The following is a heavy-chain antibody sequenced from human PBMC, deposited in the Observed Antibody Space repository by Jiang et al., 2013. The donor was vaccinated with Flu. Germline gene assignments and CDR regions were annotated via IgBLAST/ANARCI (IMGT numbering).Heavy chain of an antibody. J-gene: IGHJ4*02. V-gene: IGHV3-21*01. CDR3: ARDLDHDY. CDR1: GFTFSTYT. D-gene: IGHD1-1*01. CDR2: ISSGSSYI. Sequence: VQLLESGGGLVKPGGSLRLSCAASGFTFSTYTMNWVRQAPGKGLEWVSSISSGSSYIYYADSVKGRFTISRDNAKNSLYLQMTSLRAGDTALYYCARDLDHDYWGQGPWSPSP.